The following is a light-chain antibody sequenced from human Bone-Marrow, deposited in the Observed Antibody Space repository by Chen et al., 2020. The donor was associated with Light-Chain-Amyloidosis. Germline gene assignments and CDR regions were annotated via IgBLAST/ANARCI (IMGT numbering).Light chain of an antibody. CDR2: EVT. CDR3: SSYTITNTLA. J-gene: IGLJ1*01. Sequence: QSALTQPASVSGSPGQSITISCTGTSSDVGGANHVSWYQQHPDKAPKLMIYEVTNRPSWVPDRFSGSKSDNTASLTISGLQTEDEADYFCSSYTITNTLAFGSGTRVTVL. CDR1: SSDVGGANH. V-gene: IGLV2-14*01.